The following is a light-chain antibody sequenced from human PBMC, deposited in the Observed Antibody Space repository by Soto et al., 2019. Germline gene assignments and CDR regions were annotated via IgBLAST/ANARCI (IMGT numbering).Light chain of an antibody. CDR1: QSVSSN. V-gene: IGKV3-15*01. CDR2: GAS. CDR3: QQYNNWPPWT. Sequence: EIVMTQSPATLSVSPEERATLSCRVSQSVSSNLAWYQQKPGQAPRLLIYGASTRATGIPARFSGSGSGTEFTLTISSLQSEDFAVYYCQQYNNWPPWTFGQGTKVEIK. J-gene: IGKJ1*01.